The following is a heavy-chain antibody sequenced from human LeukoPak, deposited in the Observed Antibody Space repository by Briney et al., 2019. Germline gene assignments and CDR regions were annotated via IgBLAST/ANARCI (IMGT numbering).Heavy chain of an antibody. D-gene: IGHD6-13*01. J-gene: IGHJ4*02. Sequence: SETLSLTCTVSGGSISSSSYYWGWIRQPPGKGLEWIGSIYYSGSTYYNPSLKSRVTISVDTSKNQFSLKPSSVTAADTAVYYCARVLRAAAGFDYWGQGTLVTVSS. V-gene: IGHV4-39*07. CDR1: GGSISSSSYY. CDR2: IYYSGST. CDR3: ARVLRAAAGFDY.